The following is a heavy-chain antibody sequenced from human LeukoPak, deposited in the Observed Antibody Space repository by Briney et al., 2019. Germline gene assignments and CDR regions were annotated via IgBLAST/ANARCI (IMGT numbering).Heavy chain of an antibody. Sequence: SETLSLTCAVYGGSFSGYYWSWIRQPPGKGLEWIGEINHSGSTNYNPSLKSRVTISVDTSKNQFSLKLSSVTAADTAVYYCARRVPRGYDYVWGSYRYTVGHYFDYWGQGTLVTVSS. V-gene: IGHV4-34*01. CDR1: GGSFSGYY. CDR2: INHSGST. D-gene: IGHD3-16*02. J-gene: IGHJ4*02. CDR3: ARRVPRGYDYVWGSYRYTVGHYFDY.